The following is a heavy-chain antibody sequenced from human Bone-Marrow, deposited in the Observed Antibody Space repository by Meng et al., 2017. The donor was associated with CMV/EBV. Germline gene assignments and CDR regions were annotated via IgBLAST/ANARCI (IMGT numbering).Heavy chain of an antibody. CDR2: IVVGSGNT. Sequence: SVKVSCKASGFTFSNSAVQWVRQARGQRLEWIGWIVVGSGNTNYAQKFQERVTITRDMSTSTAYMELSSLSSEDTAVYYCAADSRFWSGYYHAFDIWGQGTMVTVSS. V-gene: IGHV1-58*01. J-gene: IGHJ3*02. D-gene: IGHD3-3*01. CDR1: GFTFSNSA. CDR3: AADSRFWSGYYHAFDI.